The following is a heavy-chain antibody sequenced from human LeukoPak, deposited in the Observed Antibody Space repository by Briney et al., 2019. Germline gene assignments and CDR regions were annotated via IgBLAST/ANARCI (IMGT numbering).Heavy chain of an antibody. Sequence: SETLSLTCTVSGGSISSYYWSWIRQPPGKGLEWIGYIYYSGSTNYNPSLKSRVTISVDTSKNQFSLKLSSVTAADAAVYYCARGRYYGPYWFDPWGQGTLVTVSS. J-gene: IGHJ5*02. D-gene: IGHD3-10*01. V-gene: IGHV4-59*01. CDR1: GGSISSYY. CDR3: ARGRYYGPYWFDP. CDR2: IYYSGST.